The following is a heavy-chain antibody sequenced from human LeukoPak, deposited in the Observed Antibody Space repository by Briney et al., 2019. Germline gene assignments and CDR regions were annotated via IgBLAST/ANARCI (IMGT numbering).Heavy chain of an antibody. CDR2: IYYSGST. Sequence: SETLSLTCSVSGGSVSSGSFYWSWIRQPPGKGLEWIGYIYYSGSTNYNPSLKSRFTISVDTSKNQFSLKLSSVTAADTAVYFCARRSSEGYYYYYMDVWGKGTTVTVSS. D-gene: IGHD3-10*01. CDR3: ARRSSEGYYYYYMDV. CDR1: GGSVSSGSFY. J-gene: IGHJ6*03. V-gene: IGHV4-61*01.